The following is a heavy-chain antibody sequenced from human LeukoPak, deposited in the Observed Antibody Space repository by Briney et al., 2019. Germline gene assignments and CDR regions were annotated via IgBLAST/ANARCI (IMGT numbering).Heavy chain of an antibody. CDR2: IRTKANSYAT. D-gene: IGHD3-10*01. J-gene: IGHJ4*02. CDR3: SRHYYGSGSYSGLDY. Sequence: GGSLRLSCEASGFTFTNYWMGWVRQAPGKGLEWVGHIRTKANSYATAYAASVKGRFTISRDDSKNTAYLQMNTLKTEDTAVYYCSRHYYGSGSYSGLDYWGQGTLVTVSS. V-gene: IGHV3-73*01. CDR1: GFTFTNYW.